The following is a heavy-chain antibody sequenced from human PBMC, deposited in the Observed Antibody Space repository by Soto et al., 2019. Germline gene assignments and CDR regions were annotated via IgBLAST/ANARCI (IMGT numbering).Heavy chain of an antibody. CDR2: IYYSGST. V-gene: IGHV4-31*03. CDR1: GGSISSGGYY. J-gene: IGHJ5*02. CDR3: ARVGGINWFDP. D-gene: IGHD3-16*01. Sequence: QVQLQESGPGLVKPSQTLSLTCTVSGGSISSGGYYWSWIRQHPGKGLEWVGYIYYSGSTYYYPSLKSRVTISVDTSKNQFSMKLSSVTAADTAVYYCARVGGINWFDPWGQGTLVTVSS.